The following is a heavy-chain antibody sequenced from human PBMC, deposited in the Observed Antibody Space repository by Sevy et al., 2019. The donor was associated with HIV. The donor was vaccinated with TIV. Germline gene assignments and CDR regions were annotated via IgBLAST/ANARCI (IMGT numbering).Heavy chain of an antibody. D-gene: IGHD4-17*01. CDR3: ARDRGYGDYEGEDYFDY. J-gene: IGHJ4*02. CDR2: ISSSSSYI. CDR1: GFTFSSYS. Sequence: GGSLRLSCAASGFTFSSYSMNWVRQAPGKGLEWVSSISSSSSYIYYADSVKGRFIISRDNAKNSLYLQMNSLRAEDTAVYYCARDRGYGDYEGEDYFDYWGQGTLVTVSS. V-gene: IGHV3-21*01.